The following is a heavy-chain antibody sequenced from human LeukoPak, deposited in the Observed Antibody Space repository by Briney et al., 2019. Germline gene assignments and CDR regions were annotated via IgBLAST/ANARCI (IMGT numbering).Heavy chain of an antibody. Sequence: SETLSLTCTVSGGSISSYYWSWIRQPPGKGLEWIGYIYYSGSTNYNPSLKSRVTISVDTSKNQFSLKLSSVTAADTAVYYCASELVTIFGVVIDLQFDYWGQGTLVTVSS. V-gene: IGHV4-59*08. CDR2: IYYSGST. D-gene: IGHD3-3*01. CDR1: GGSISSYY. J-gene: IGHJ4*02. CDR3: ASELVTIFGVVIDLQFDY.